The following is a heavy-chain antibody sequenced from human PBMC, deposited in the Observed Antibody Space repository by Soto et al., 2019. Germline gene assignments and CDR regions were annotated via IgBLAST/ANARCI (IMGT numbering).Heavy chain of an antibody. Sequence: EVQLVQSGAEVKKPGESLRISCTGFGYTFTTFWISWVRQMPGRGLEWMGRIDPRDSYTNYSPSFQGHVTISADKSISTAYLQWGSLKASDTGMYYCARLYCSSSTCDSWFDPWGQGTLVTVSS. CDR1: GYTFTTFW. CDR2: IDPRDSYT. CDR3: ARLYCSSSTCDSWFDP. V-gene: IGHV5-10-1*03. J-gene: IGHJ5*02. D-gene: IGHD2-2*01.